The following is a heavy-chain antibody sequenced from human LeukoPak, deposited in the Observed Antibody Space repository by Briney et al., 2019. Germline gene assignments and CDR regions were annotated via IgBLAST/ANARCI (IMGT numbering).Heavy chain of an antibody. Sequence: GGSLRLSCAASGFTFSSYFMTWVRQAPGKGLEWVSTISRSGDSTYYEDSVKGRFTISRDNSKNTLYLQMNSLRAEDTAVYYCAEGGDTSCHGCWFDPWGQGTLVTVSS. CDR3: AEGGDTSCHGCWFDP. CDR2: ISRSGDST. D-gene: IGHD2-2*01. CDR1: GFTFSSYF. V-gene: IGHV3-23*01. J-gene: IGHJ5*02.